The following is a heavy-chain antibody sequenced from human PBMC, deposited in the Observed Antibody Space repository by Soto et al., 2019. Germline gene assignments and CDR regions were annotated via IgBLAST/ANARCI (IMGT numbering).Heavy chain of an antibody. V-gene: IGHV3-23*01. CDR2: ISGSGVST. Sequence: EVQLLESGGGLVQPGGSLRLSCAASGFTFSSYAMSWVRQAPGKGLEWVSGISGSGVSTYYADSVKGRFTISRENSKNTLYLQLNSLRAEDTAVYYCAKDRGGCSSTSCPPRLFDYWGQGTLVTVSS. D-gene: IGHD2-2*01. CDR1: GFTFSSYA. CDR3: AKDRGGCSSTSCPPRLFDY. J-gene: IGHJ4*02.